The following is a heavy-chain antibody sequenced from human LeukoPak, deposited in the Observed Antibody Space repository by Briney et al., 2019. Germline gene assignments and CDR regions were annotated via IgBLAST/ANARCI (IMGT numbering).Heavy chain of an antibody. V-gene: IGHV3-23*01. CDR2: ISGSGGST. CDR3: AKDRRSSPRSFDY. D-gene: IGHD6-13*01. CDR1: GFTFSSYA. Sequence: GGSLRLSCAASGFTFSSYAMSWVRQAPGKGLDWVSGISGSGGSTYYADSVKGRFTISRDNSKNTLYLQMKSLRAEDTAVYYCAKDRRSSPRSFDYWGQGTLVTVSS. J-gene: IGHJ4*02.